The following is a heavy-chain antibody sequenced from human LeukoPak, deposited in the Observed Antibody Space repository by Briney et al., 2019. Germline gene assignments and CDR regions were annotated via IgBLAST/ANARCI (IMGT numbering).Heavy chain of an antibody. V-gene: IGHV1-46*01. CDR2: INPSGGST. CDR3: ARAFRSGYDSSGYQP. J-gene: IGHJ5*02. D-gene: IGHD3-22*01. CDR1: GYTSTSYY. Sequence: ASVKVSCKASGYTSTSYYMHWVRQAPGQGLEWMGIINPSGGSTSYAQKFQGRVTMTRDMSTSTVYMELSSLRSEDTAVYYCARAFRSGYDSSGYQPWGQGTLVTVSS.